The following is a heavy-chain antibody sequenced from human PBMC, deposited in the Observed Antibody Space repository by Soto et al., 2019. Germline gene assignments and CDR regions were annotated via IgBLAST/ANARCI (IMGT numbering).Heavy chain of an antibody. CDR2: ISAYNGKT. V-gene: IGHV1-18*01. CDR1: GYTFTSYG. CDR3: ARAMMLDDSMDV. D-gene: IGHD3-22*01. Sequence: GASVKVSCKASGYTFTSYGISWVRQASGQGLEWMGRISAYNGKTNYAQKLQGRVTMTTDTSTSTAYMELRSLRSDDTAVYYCARAMMLDDSMDVWGQGTTVTVSS. J-gene: IGHJ6*02.